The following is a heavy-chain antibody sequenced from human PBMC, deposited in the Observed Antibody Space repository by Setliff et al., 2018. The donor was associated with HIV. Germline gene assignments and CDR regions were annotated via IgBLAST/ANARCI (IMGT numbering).Heavy chain of an antibody. CDR1: AGSVSSHY. V-gene: IGHV4-59*08. J-gene: IGHJ4*02. Sequence: SETLSLTCTVSAGSVSSHYWSWIRQPPGKALEWIGYMYYSGNTNYNPSLKSRVTISINTSKNQFSLKLSSVTATDTAVYYCARPGTSGWLYFDYWGQGAPVTVSS. D-gene: IGHD6-19*01. CDR2: MYYSGNT. CDR3: ARPGTSGWLYFDY.